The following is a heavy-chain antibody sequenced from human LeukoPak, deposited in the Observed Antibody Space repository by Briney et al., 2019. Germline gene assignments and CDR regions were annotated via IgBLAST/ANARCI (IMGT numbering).Heavy chain of an antibody. CDR3: ARDAYDDASES. CDR2: LRPDGRDK. Sequence: PGGPLRLSCAASGFTFSYYWMTWVRQAPGKGLEWVANLRPDGRDKYYADSVKGRFTISRDNAKNSLYLQMNGLRADDTAIYYCARDAYDDASESWGQGTLVTVSS. V-gene: IGHV3-7*01. D-gene: IGHD3-3*01. J-gene: IGHJ5*02. CDR1: GFTFSYYW.